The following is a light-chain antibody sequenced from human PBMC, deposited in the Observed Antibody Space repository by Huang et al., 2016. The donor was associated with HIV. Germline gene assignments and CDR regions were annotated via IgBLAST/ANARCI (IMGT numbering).Light chain of an antibody. CDR3: QHYHNWPPWT. Sequence: EIVMTQSPATLSVSPGERATLSCRASQGVSSNIAWYQHKPGQTPRLLIHGAATRGTGIAAKFSGRGSGTYVTLTSISLQPADSAVYDCQHYHNWPPWTFGPGTQVEI. J-gene: IGKJ1*01. CDR2: GAA. V-gene: IGKV3D-15*01. CDR1: QGVSSN.